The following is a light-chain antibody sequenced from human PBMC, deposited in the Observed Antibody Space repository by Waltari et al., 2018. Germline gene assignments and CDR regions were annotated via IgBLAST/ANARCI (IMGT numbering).Light chain of an antibody. V-gene: IGLV3-19*01. J-gene: IGLJ3*02. CDR1: SLRRNY. CDR2: GQD. CDR3: HSRDTISTRV. Sequence: SSELTQDPAVSVALGQTVRITCQGDSLRRNYASWYQQRPGQAPRLVRYGQDNRPPGIPDRFSGSTSGDTASLTITGAQAEDEADYYCHSRDTISTRVFGGGTRLTV.